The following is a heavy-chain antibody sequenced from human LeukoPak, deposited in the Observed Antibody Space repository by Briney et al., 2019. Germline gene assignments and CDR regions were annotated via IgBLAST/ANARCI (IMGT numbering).Heavy chain of an antibody. J-gene: IGHJ5*02. CDR1: GFPFRDYW. CDR3: GAASLS. Sequence: GGPLRLSCAASGFPFRDYWVIGSPRAPGKGLEWVANIKQDGIGKNYVDSVKGRFTISRDNAKKSVFLQMSGLRVEDTAVYYRGAASLSWGQGTLVTVSS. D-gene: IGHD6-25*01. V-gene: IGHV3-7*01. CDR2: IKQDGIGK.